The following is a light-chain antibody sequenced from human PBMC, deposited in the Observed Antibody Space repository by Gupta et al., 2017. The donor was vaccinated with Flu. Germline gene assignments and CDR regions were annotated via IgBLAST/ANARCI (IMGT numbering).Light chain of an antibody. CDR2: GAS. CDR3: QQTSSTPWT. Sequence: SSLSASVGDRVTITCRASQSISSYLNWYQQKPGKAPKVLIYGASSLESGVPSRFSGSGSGTDFTLTIGSLQPEDFATYYCQQTSSTPWTFGQGTKVEIK. CDR1: QSISSY. J-gene: IGKJ1*01. V-gene: IGKV1-39*01.